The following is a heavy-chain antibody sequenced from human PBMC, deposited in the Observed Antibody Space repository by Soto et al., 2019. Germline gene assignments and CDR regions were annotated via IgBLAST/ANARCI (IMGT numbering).Heavy chain of an antibody. J-gene: IGHJ6*01. D-gene: IGHD2-15*01. CDR2: IVPILDKR. Sequence: SVKVSCKASGGTFSSYAISWVRQAPGQGFEWVGAIVPILDKRKYAVQFQDRVTINADESTTSAYMELRSLTSEDTAVYYCARDIYRGASYNIGSFFGMEVWVQETTVTVSS. CDR1: GGTFSSYA. CDR3: ARDIYRGASYNIGSFFGMEV. V-gene: IGHV1-69*13.